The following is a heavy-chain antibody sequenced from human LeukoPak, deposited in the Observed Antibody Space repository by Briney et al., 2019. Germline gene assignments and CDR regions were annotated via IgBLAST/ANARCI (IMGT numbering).Heavy chain of an antibody. CDR2: IWYDGSNK. Sequence: GGSLRLSCAASGFTFSSYGMHWVRQAPGKGLEWVAVIWYDGSNKYYADSVKGRFTISRDNSKNTLYLQMNSLRAEDTAVYYCARADGVATINEVSAEVFDYWGQGTLVTVSS. J-gene: IGHJ4*02. CDR1: GFTFSSYG. CDR3: ARADGVATINEVSAEVFDY. D-gene: IGHD5-12*01. V-gene: IGHV3-33*01.